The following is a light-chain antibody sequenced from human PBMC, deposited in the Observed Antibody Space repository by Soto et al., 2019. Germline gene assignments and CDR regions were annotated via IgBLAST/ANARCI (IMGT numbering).Light chain of an antibody. J-gene: IGKJ1*01. V-gene: IGKV3-20*01. CDR1: QSIGSSH. Sequence: EIVLTQSPGTLSLSPGERATLSCVATQSIGSSHLAWFQQKPGQAPRLLIYGASSRATGIPDRFSGSGSGTDFTLTNTRLEPEDFAVYYCQQSANSPPTFGQGTKVEVK. CDR2: GAS. CDR3: QQSANSPPT.